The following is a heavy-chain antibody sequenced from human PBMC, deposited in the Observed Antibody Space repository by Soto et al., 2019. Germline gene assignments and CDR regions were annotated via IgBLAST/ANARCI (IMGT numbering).Heavy chain of an antibody. D-gene: IGHD3-22*01. J-gene: IGHJ5*02. Sequence: XXTLSLTCAVYGGSFSGYYWGWIRQPPGKGLEWIGEINHSGSTNYNPSLKSRVTISVDTSKNQFSLKLSSVTAADTAVYYCARSSGYRFDPWGQGTLVTVSS. CDR2: INHSGST. CDR3: ARSSGYRFDP. CDR1: GGSFSGYY. V-gene: IGHV4-34*01.